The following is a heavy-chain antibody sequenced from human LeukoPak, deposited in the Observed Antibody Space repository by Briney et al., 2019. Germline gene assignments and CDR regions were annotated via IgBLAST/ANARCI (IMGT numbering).Heavy chain of an antibody. Sequence: GASVKVSCKASGYTFTSYGISWVRQAPGQGLEWMGWINPNSGGTNYAQKFQGRVTMTRDTSISTAYMELSRLRSDDTAVYYCARDWLWRGGVFGVSQDAFDIWGQGTMVTVSS. CDR2: INPNSGGT. V-gene: IGHV1-2*02. J-gene: IGHJ3*02. CDR3: ARDWLWRGGVFGVSQDAFDI. CDR1: GYTFTSYG. D-gene: IGHD3-3*01.